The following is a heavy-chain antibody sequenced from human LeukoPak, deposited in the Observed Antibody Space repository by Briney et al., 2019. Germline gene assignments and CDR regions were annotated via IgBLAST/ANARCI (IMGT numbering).Heavy chain of an antibody. CDR2: ISGSGGST. CDR1: GFTFSSYA. V-gene: IGHV3-23*01. D-gene: IGHD1-26*01. J-gene: IGHJ4*02. Sequence: GGSLRLSCAASGFTFSSYAVSWVRQAPGKGLEWVSAISGSGGSTYYADSVKGRFTISRDNSKNTLHPQMNSLRAEDTAVYYCAKGGIVATMIDYWGQGTLVTVSS. CDR3: AKGGIVATMIDY.